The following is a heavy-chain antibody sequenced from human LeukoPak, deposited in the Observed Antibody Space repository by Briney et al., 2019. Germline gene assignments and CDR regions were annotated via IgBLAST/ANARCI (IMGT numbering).Heavy chain of an antibody. CDR2: INHSGST. V-gene: IGHV4-34*01. J-gene: IGHJ4*02. D-gene: IGHD2-2*01. Sequence: NASETLSLTCAVYGGSFSGYYWSWIRQPPGKGLQWIGEINHSGSTNYNPFLKSRVTISVDTSKNQFSLKLSSVTAADTAVYYCARGRYAAAAFDYWGQGTLVTVSS. CDR3: ARGRYAAAAFDY. CDR1: GGSFSGYY.